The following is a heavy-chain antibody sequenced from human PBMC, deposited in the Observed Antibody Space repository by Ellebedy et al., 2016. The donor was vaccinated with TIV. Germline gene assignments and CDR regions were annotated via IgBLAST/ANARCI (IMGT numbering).Heavy chain of an antibody. CDR3: ARGDGSSGWYFDY. CDR2: ISSEGSTT. J-gene: IGHJ4*02. V-gene: IGHV3-74*03. D-gene: IGHD6-19*01. CDR1: GFTFSSYW. Sequence: GESLKISCAASGFTFSSYWMHWVRQAPGKGLAWVSRISSEGSTTTYADSARGRFTISRDNAKNTLYLQMNSLRAEDTAVYYCARGDGSSGWYFDYWGQGTLVTVSS.